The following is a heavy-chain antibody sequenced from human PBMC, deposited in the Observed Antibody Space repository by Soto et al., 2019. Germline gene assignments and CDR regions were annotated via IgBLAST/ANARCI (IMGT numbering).Heavy chain of an antibody. Sequence: QVQLQESGPGVVKSSETLSLICTVSGGSVRNYYWNWIRQPPGKGLEWIGYIYHDGTTKDNPSLKSRLTMYVETSKSQVSRRLSSGTAADTAIYFCAAAYGSGSYPDYWGQGTLGTVSS. V-gene: IGHV4-59*02. CDR1: GGSVRNYY. D-gene: IGHD3-10*01. J-gene: IGHJ4*02. CDR2: IYHDGTT. CDR3: AAAYGSGSYPDY.